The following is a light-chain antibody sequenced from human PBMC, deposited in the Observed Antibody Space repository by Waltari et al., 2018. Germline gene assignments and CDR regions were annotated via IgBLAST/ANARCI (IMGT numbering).Light chain of an antibody. CDR3: QHFNSYPFI. CDR1: QSIGNY. CDR2: MAS. J-gene: IGKJ2*01. Sequence: DIQMTQSPSTLSASVGDRVTITCRASQSIGNYLAWYQQKPGKAPQHLSFMASTLRRVVPSRCSGSGSGTEFALTISGLQADDFATYFCQHFNSYPFIVGRGTKLEIK. V-gene: IGKV1-5*03.